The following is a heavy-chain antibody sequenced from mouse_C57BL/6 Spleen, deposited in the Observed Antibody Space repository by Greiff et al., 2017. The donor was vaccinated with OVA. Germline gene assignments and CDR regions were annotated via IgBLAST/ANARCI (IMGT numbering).Heavy chain of an antibody. V-gene: IGHV2-2*01. J-gene: IGHJ1*03. D-gene: IGHD1-1*01. Sequence: QVQLQQSGPGLVQPSQCLSITCTASGFSLTSYGVHWVRQSPGKGLEWLGVIWSGGSTDYNAAFISSLSISKDNSKSQVFFKINSLQADDTAIYYCARNYGSSYGYFDVGGTGTTVTVSS. CDR2: IWSGGST. CDR3: ARNYGSSYGYFDV. CDR1: GFSLTSYG.